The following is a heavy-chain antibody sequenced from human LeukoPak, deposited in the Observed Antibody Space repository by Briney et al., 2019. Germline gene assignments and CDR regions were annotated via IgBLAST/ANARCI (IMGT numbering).Heavy chain of an antibody. J-gene: IGHJ4*02. CDR1: GFTFSSYG. CDR2: ISGSGGST. D-gene: IGHD3-10*01. CDR3: AKDKSRSRLLWFGELNLFDY. Sequence: GGSLRLSCAASGFTFSSYGMSWVRQAPGKGLEWVSAISGSGGSTYYADSVKGRFTISRDNSKNTLYLQMNSLRAEDTAVYYCAKDKSRSRLLWFGELNLFDYWGQGTLVTVSS. V-gene: IGHV3-23*01.